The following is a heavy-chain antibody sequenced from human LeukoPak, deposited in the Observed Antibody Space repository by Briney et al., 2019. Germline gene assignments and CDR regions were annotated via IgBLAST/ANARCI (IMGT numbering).Heavy chain of an antibody. D-gene: IGHD6-13*01. CDR1: GGSISSSSYY. CDR2: IYYSGST. CDR3: ARHSAAGEYYYYRDV. J-gene: IGHJ6*03. Sequence: PSETLSLTCTVSGGSISSSSYYWGWIRQPPGRGLEWIGSIYYSGSTYYNPSLKSRVTISVDTSKNQFSLKQSSVTAADTAVYYCARHSAAGEYYYYRDVWGKGTTVTISS. V-gene: IGHV4-39*01.